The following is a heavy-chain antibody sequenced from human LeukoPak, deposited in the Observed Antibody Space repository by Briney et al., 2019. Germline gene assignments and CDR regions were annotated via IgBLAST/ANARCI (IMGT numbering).Heavy chain of an antibody. Sequence: GGSLRLSCAASGFTFSNYAMNWVRQARGKGLEWVSGLSGSGDSTYYADSVKGRFTISRDNSKNTLYLQMNSLRAADTAVYYCAKPKSGWLGGPFDCWGQGTLVTVSS. J-gene: IGHJ4*02. D-gene: IGHD6-19*01. V-gene: IGHV3-23*01. CDR3: AKPKSGWLGGPFDC. CDR1: GFTFSNYA. CDR2: LSGSGDST.